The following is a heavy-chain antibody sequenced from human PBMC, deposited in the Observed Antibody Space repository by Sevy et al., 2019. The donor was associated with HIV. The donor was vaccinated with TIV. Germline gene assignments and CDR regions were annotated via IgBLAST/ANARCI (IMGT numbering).Heavy chain of an antibody. CDR1: GFTFRSYA. V-gene: IGHV3-23*01. J-gene: IGHJ4*02. CDR2: ISGSGGST. Sequence: GGSLRLSCAASGFTFRSYAMSWVRQAPGKGLEWVSTISGSGGSTYYADSVKGRFTISRDNSKNTLYLQMNSLRAEDTAVYYCAKRAYDFWSGYYLDYWGRGTLVTVSS. D-gene: IGHD3-3*01. CDR3: AKRAYDFWSGYYLDY.